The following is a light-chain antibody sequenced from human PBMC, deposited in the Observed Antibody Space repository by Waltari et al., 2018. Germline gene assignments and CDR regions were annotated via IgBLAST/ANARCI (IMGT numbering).Light chain of an antibody. V-gene: IGKV3-11*01. Sequence: DIVLTQSPAILSLSPGERASLSCRASQRVTNYLAWYQQKPGQAPRILIYDTSNRATGIPARFSGSGFGTDFTLTISSLEPEDFAVYYCQQRRDWPLTFGGGTKVEIK. CDR3: QQRRDWPLT. J-gene: IGKJ4*01. CDR2: DTS. CDR1: QRVTNY.